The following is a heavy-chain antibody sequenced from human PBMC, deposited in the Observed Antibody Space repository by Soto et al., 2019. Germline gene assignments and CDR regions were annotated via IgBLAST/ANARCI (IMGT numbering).Heavy chain of an antibody. J-gene: IGHJ3*02. D-gene: IGHD3-22*01. Sequence: GGSLRLSCAGSGFTLSDYAMTWVRQGPGKGQEWVTAISGSGDNTHYIDSVKGRFTISRDNSKNTLYLQMNRLRAEDTSVYYCAKFPLRAVVLDAFDIWGQGTKVTVSS. CDR3: AKFPLRAVVLDAFDI. CDR1: GFTLSDYA. CDR2: ISGSGDNT. V-gene: IGHV3-23*01.